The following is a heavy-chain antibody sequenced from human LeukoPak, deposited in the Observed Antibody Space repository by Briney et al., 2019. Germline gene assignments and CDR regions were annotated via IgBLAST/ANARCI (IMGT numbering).Heavy chain of an antibody. CDR3: ARVRLRLGELSLWD. CDR2: IIPIFGTA. Sequence: GASVMVSCKASGGTFSSYAISWVRQAPGQGLEWMGRIIPIFGTANYAQKFQGRVTITTDESTSTAYMELSSLRSEDTAVYYGARVRLRLGELSLWDWGQGTLVTVSS. CDR1: GGTFSSYA. J-gene: IGHJ4*02. D-gene: IGHD3-16*02. V-gene: IGHV1-69*05.